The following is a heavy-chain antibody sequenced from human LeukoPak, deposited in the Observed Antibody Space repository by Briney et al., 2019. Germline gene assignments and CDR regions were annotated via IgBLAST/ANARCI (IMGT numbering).Heavy chain of an antibody. CDR1: SGSFSGYY. Sequence: PSETLSLTCAVYSGSFSGYYWSWIRQPPGKGLEWIGEINHSGSTNYNPSLKSRVTISVDTSKNQFSLKVNSVTAADTAVCYCVTLDYWGQGTLVTVSS. CDR2: INHSGST. V-gene: IGHV4-34*01. J-gene: IGHJ4*02. CDR3: VTLDY.